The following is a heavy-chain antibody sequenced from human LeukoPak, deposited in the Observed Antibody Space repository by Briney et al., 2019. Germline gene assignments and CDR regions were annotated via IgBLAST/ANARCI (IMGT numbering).Heavy chain of an antibody. J-gene: IGHJ4*02. CDR2: ISDSGNT. Sequence: GGSLRLSCAASGFTLSSYAMSWVRQAPGKWLEWVSAISDSGNTYHADSVKGRFTISRDSSKNTLFLQMDRLRPEDAAVYYCAKAPVTTCRGAYCYPFDYWGQGTLVTVSS. V-gene: IGHV3-23*01. D-gene: IGHD2-21*01. CDR3: AKAPVTTCRGAYCYPFDY. CDR1: GFTLSSYA.